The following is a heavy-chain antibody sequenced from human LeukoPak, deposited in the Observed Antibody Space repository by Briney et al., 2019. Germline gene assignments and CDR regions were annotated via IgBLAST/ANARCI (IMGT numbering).Heavy chain of an antibody. J-gene: IGHJ3*02. D-gene: IGHD5-24*01. V-gene: IGHV4-34*01. CDR1: GGSFSGYY. Sequence: SETLSLTCAVYGGSFSGYYWSWIRQPPGKGLEWIGEINHSGSTNYNPSLKSRVTMSIDASKNQFSLRLSSMTAADTAVYYCARHRAEMATITDDTFDMWGQGTMVTVSS. CDR2: INHSGST. CDR3: ARHRAEMATITDDTFDM.